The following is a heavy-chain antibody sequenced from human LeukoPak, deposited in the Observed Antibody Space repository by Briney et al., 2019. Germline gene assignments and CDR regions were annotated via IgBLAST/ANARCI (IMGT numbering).Heavy chain of an antibody. J-gene: IGHJ5*02. CDR2: IPYDGSNK. CDR1: GFTFGSYA. V-gene: IGHV3-30*04. D-gene: IGHD3-9*01. Sequence: GGSRRLSCATSGFTFGSYAMHWFRQAPGKGLGWVAVIPYDGSNKYYADSVKGRFTISRDNSKNTLYLQMNSLRAEDTAVYYCARDRYPLRYFDWLSTRHNWFDPWGQGTLVTVSS. CDR3: ARDRYPLRYFDWLSTRHNWFDP.